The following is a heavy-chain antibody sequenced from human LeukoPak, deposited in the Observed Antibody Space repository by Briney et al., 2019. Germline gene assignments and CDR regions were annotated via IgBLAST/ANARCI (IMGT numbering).Heavy chain of an antibody. CDR2: ISPSDGNT. D-gene: IGHD3-10*01. V-gene: IGHV3-23*01. Sequence: GGSLRLSCAASGFTFSKYAMSWVRQAPGKGLEWVSAISPSDGNTFYADSVKGRFTISRDNARNSLYLQMNSLRDEDTAVYYCARRDYGSGSFFGIDYWGQGTLVTVSS. CDR3: ARRDYGSGSFFGIDY. CDR1: GFTFSKYA. J-gene: IGHJ4*02.